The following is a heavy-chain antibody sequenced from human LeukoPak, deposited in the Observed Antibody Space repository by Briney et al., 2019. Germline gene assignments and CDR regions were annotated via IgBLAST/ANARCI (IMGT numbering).Heavy chain of an antibody. D-gene: IGHD3-10*01. CDR2: ISSSSSYI. V-gene: IGHV3-21*01. CDR3: ARDLGVRGVTDAFDI. J-gene: IGHJ3*02. CDR1: GFTFSNYN. Sequence: GGSLRLSCAASGFTFSNYNMNWVRQAPGKGLEWVSSISSSSSYIYYADSVKGRFTISRDNAKNSLYLQMNSLRAEDTAVYYCARDLGVRGVTDAFDIWGQGTMVTVSS.